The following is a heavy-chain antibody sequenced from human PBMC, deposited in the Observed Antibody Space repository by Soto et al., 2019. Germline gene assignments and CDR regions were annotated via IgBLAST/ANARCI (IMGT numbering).Heavy chain of an antibody. J-gene: IGHJ3*02. Sequence: GASVKVSCKAYDYFFTGYNMHWVRQAPGHGLEWMGIINPSGGSTNYAQKFQGRVTMTRDTSTSTLYMEMSSLRSEDTAVYYCARGYFYYDSSGLGAFDIWGQGTMVKVS. CDR1: DYFFTGYN. CDR2: INPSGGST. CDR3: ARGYFYYDSSGLGAFDI. V-gene: IGHV1-46*01. D-gene: IGHD3-22*01.